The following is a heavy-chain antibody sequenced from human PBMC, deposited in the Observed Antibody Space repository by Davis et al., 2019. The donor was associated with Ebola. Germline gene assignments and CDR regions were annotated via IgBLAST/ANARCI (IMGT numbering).Heavy chain of an antibody. V-gene: IGHV3-23*01. Sequence: GESLKISCAASGFTFSGPAMHWVRQAPGKGLEWVSYTSGSGDNTYYADSVKGRFTISRDNSKSTLYLQMTSLRADDTAVYYCAKGNRVTYQYDSGDDYWGQGTLVTVSS. D-gene: IGHD3-22*01. J-gene: IGHJ4*02. CDR3: AKGNRVTYQYDSGDDY. CDR1: GFTFSGPA. CDR2: TSGSGDNT.